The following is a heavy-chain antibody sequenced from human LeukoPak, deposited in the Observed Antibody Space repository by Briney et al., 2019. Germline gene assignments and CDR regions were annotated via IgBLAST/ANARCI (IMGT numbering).Heavy chain of an antibody. Sequence: GGSLRLSCAASGFTVSSNYMSWVRQAPGKGLEWVSVIYSGGSTYYADSVKGRFTISRDNSKNTLYLQMNSLRAEDTAVYYCARSLEAYYDILTGYSGAFDIWGQGTMVTVSS. CDR3: ARSLEAYYDILTGYSGAFDI. V-gene: IGHV3-66*01. D-gene: IGHD3-9*01. CDR2: IYSGGST. CDR1: GFTVSSNY. J-gene: IGHJ3*02.